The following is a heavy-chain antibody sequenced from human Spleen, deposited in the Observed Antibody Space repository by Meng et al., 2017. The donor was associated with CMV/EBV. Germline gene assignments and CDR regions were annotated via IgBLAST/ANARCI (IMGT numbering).Heavy chain of an antibody. CDR1: GYTFTAHY. J-gene: IGHJ3*02. V-gene: IGHV1-2*02. CDR3: ARDRGGSYLDAFDI. Sequence: ASVKVSCKASGYTFTAHYFHWVRQAPGQGLEWMGWINPNSGGTNYAQKFQGRVTMTRDTSISTAYMELSRLRSDDTAVYYCARDRGGSYLDAFDIWGQGTMVTVSS. D-gene: IGHD1-26*01. CDR2: INPNSGGT.